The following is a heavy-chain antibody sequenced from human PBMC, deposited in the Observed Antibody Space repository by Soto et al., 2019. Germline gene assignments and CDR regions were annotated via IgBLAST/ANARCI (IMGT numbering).Heavy chain of an antibody. CDR2: ISAYNGNT. V-gene: IGHV1-18*01. J-gene: IGHJ5*02. Sequence: ASVKVSCKASGYTFTSYGISWVRQAPGQGLEWMGWISAYNGNTNYAQKLQGRVTMTTDTSTSTAYMELRSLRSDDTAVYYCARVGYRSSGWTSRWFAPWGQGTLVTVSS. CDR3: ARVGYRSSGWTSRWFAP. D-gene: IGHD6-19*01. CDR1: GYTFTSYG.